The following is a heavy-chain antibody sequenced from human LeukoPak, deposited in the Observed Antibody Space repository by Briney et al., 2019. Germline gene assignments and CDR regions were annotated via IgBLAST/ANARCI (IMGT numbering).Heavy chain of an antibody. CDR2: ISWNSGSI. J-gene: IGHJ4*02. CDR1: GFTFDDYA. V-gene: IGHV3-9*01. Sequence: GGSLRLSCAASGFTFDDYAMHWVRQAPGKGLEWVSGISWNSGSIGYADSVKGRFTISRDNAKNSLYLQMNSLRAEDTALYYCAKAQYYYDSSGSLDYWGQGTLVTVSS. CDR3: AKAQYYYDSSGSLDY. D-gene: IGHD3-22*01.